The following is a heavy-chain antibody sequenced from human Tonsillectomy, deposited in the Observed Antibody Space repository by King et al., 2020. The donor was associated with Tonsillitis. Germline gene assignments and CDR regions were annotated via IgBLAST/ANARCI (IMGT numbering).Heavy chain of an antibody. CDR2: IYWDEDK. V-gene: IGHV2-5*02. D-gene: IGHD3-9*01. Sequence: TLKESGPTLVKPTQTLTLTCTFSGFSLSTDGVGVAWIRQPPGKALEWLALIYWDEDKHYSPSLRNRLTVTKGTSRNQVVLTMTNVDPVDTATYYCARTGYSNMWDVFGDWLDPWGQGILVTVSS. CDR1: GFSLSTDGVG. J-gene: IGHJ5*02. CDR3: ARTGYSNMWDVFGDWLDP.